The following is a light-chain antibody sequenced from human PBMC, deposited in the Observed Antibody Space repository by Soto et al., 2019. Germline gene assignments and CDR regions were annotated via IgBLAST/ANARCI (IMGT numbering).Light chain of an antibody. V-gene: IGLV3-21*02. J-gene: IGLJ3*02. Sequence: SXELTQPPSVSVAPGQTARITXEGYNIGSTSVHWYQQKPGQAPVLVVYDDSDRPSGIPERISGSKSGNTATLTISRVEAXXXXXXXXXVXDSSSDPKWVFGGGTKLTVL. CDR3: XVXDSSSDPKWV. CDR2: DDS. CDR1: NIGSTS.